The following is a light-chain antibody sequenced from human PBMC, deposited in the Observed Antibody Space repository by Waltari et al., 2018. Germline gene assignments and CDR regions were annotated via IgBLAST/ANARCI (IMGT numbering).Light chain of an antibody. CDR2: STS. Sequence: DIQMTQSPSSLSASVGDRVTITCRASQHIDTYLSWYHQKPGKAPKLLIHSTSTLQTGVPSRFSGSRSGTDFTLTISSLQPEDFATYYCQESYSSPPYSFGQGTKVE. CDR1: QHIDTY. CDR3: QESYSSPPYS. V-gene: IGKV1-39*01. J-gene: IGKJ2*01.